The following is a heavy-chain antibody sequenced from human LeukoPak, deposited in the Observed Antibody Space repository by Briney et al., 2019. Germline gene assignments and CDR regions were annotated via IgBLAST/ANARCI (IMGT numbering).Heavy chain of an antibody. CDR1: GGSISSSGYY. CDR3: ARFTYYYDSSGYYSGDY. D-gene: IGHD3-22*01. CDR2: IYHSGST. Sequence: SETLSLTCTVSGGSISSSGYYWGWIRQPPGKGLEWIGSIYHSGSTYYNPSLKSRVTISVDTSKNQFSLKLSSVTAADTAVYYCARFTYYYDSSGYYSGDYWGQGTLVTVSS. J-gene: IGHJ4*02. V-gene: IGHV4-39*01.